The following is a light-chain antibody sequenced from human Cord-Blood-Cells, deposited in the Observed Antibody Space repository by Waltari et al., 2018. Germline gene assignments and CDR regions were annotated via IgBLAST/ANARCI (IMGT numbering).Light chain of an antibody. Sequence: EIVLTQSPGTLSLSPGERATPSCRASQSASSRYLAWYQQKPGQAPRLLIYGASSRATGIPDRFSGSGSGTDFTLTISRLEPEDFAVYYCQQYGSSPYTFGQGTKLEIK. CDR1: QSASSRY. V-gene: IGKV3-20*01. CDR3: QQYGSSPYT. J-gene: IGKJ2*01. CDR2: GAS.